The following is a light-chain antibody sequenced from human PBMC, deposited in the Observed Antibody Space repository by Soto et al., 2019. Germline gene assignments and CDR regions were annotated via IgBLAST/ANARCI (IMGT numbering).Light chain of an antibody. CDR1: ETVATN. Sequence: EVMLIQSPATLSMSPGERATLSCRASETVATNLAWYQQKPGQAPRLLISGASTRAAGISDRFRGGGSGTEFTLTITSLRSEDFAVYYCQQYNNWPPLTFGGGTKVEIK. J-gene: IGKJ4*01. V-gene: IGKV3-15*01. CDR3: QQYNNWPPLT. CDR2: GAS.